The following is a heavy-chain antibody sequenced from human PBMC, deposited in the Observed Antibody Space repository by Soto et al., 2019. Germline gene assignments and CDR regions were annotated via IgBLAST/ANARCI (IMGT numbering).Heavy chain of an antibody. CDR1: GDSIGSYY. CDR3: ARARPSAAGLYFDC. Sequence: SETLSLTCTVSGDSIGSYYWSWIRQPAGKGMEWIGRIHTTENTNYNPSLRSRVTMSVDTSNNQFSLILTSLTAADTAVYYCARARPSAAGLYFDCWGQGTLVTVSS. CDR2: IHTTENT. V-gene: IGHV4-4*07. J-gene: IGHJ4*02. D-gene: IGHD6-13*01.